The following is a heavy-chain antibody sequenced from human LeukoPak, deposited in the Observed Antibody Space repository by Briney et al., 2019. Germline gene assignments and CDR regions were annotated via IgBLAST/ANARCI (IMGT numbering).Heavy chain of an antibody. CDR2: ISYDGSNK. J-gene: IGHJ4*02. Sequence: PGGSLRLSCAASGFTFSSYGMHWVRQAPGKGLEWVAVISYDGSNKYYADSVKGRFTISRDNSRNTLYLQMNSLRAEDTAVYFCARDLSSNGAWDYWGQGTLVPVSS. CDR3: ARDLSSNGAWDY. D-gene: IGHD2-8*01. CDR1: GFTFSSYG. V-gene: IGHV3-30*03.